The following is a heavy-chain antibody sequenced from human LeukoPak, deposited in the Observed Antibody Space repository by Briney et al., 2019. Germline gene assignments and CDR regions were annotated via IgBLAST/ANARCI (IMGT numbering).Heavy chain of an antibody. Sequence: GGSLRLSCAASGFTFSSYGMHWVRQAPGKGLEWVSLISSSGSTIYYADSVKGRFTISRDNAKNSLYLQMNSLRAEDTAVYYCAELGITMIGGVWGKGTTVTISS. CDR3: AELGITMIGGV. V-gene: IGHV3-48*04. D-gene: IGHD3-10*02. CDR1: GFTFSSYG. J-gene: IGHJ6*04. CDR2: ISSSGSTI.